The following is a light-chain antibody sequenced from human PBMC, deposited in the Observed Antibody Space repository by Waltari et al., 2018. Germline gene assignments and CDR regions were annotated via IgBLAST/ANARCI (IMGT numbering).Light chain of an antibody. CDR1: SSDFAGFNY. J-gene: IGLJ3*02. CDR2: DVS. V-gene: IGLV2-14*01. Sequence: QSALTQSAPVSGSPGQSITISCTGTSSDFAGFNYVPWYQQHPGKAPHLMSYDVSNRPSVFSNRFSGSKSGNTSSLTISGLQAEYEADYYCSSYTSTWVFGGGTKLTVL. CDR3: SSYTSTWV.